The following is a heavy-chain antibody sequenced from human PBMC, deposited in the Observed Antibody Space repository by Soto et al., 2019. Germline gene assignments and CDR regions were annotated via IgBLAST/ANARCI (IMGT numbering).Heavy chain of an antibody. V-gene: IGHV4-34*01. Sequence: SETLSLTCAVYGGSFSGYYWSWIRQPPGKGLEWIGEINHSGSTNYNPSLKSRVTISVDTSQNQFSLKLSSVTAADTAVYYCARDRRTTFDYWGQGTLVTVSS. CDR3: ARDRRTTFDY. CDR1: GGSFSGYY. CDR2: INHSGST. D-gene: IGHD1-1*01. J-gene: IGHJ4*02.